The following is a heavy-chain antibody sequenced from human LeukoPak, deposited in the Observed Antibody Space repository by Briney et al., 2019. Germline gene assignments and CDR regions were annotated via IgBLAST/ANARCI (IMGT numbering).Heavy chain of an antibody. Sequence: GGSLRLSCAASGFTFSTYAMSWVRQAPGKGLEWVSGISSGGSTYYADSVKGRFTISRDNSKNTLYLQMNNLRAEDTAVYYCAKTYTATVYYFDYWGQGTLVTVSS. V-gene: IGHV3-23*01. CDR1: GFTFSTYA. J-gene: IGHJ4*02. CDR2: ISSGGST. CDR3: AKTYTATVYYFDY. D-gene: IGHD5-18*01.